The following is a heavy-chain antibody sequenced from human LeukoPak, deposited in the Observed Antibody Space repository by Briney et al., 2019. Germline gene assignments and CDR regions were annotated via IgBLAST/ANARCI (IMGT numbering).Heavy chain of an antibody. V-gene: IGHV3-33*01. D-gene: IGHD3-3*01. CDR2: IWYDGSNK. Sequence: GGSLRLSCAASGFTFSSYGMHWVRQAPGKGLEWVAVIWYDGSNKYYADSVKGRFTISRDNSKNTLYLQMNSLRAEDTAVYYCARAGTTYYDFRSGMPFDYWGQGTLVTVSS. J-gene: IGHJ4*02. CDR1: GFTFSSYG. CDR3: ARAGTTYYDFRSGMPFDY.